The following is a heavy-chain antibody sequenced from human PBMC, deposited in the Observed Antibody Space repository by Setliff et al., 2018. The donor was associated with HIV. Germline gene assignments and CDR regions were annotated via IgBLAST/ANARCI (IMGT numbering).Heavy chain of an antibody. CDR1: GFDFSDYS. Sequence: GGSLRLSCAASGFDFSDYSMNWVRQAPGKGLEWVSSISTGSTYKYYADSVKGRFTISRDNAKNLLYLQMNTLRAEDTAVYYCARGPYADPYKLFDPWGQGMLVTVSS. J-gene: IGHJ5*02. CDR3: ARGPYADPYKLFDP. D-gene: IGHD4-17*01. V-gene: IGHV3-21*04. CDR2: ISTGSTYK.